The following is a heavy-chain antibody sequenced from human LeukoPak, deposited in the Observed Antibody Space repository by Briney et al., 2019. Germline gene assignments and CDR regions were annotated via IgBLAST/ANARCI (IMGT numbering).Heavy chain of an antibody. Sequence: GGSLRLSCAASGFTFSSYDMHWVRQAPGKGLEWVATIRYDGSKEDYADSVEGRFTISRDNSKNTLFLQMNSLRVEDTGVYYCARDPSGPPDYWGQGTLVTVSS. CDR1: GFTFSSYD. J-gene: IGHJ4*02. CDR2: IRYDGSKE. CDR3: ARDPSGPPDY. V-gene: IGHV3-30*02. D-gene: IGHD2-8*02.